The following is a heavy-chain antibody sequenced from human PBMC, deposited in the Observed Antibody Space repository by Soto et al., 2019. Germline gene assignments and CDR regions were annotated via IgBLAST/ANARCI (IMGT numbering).Heavy chain of an antibody. CDR3: ARYFDWLCGRDDAFDI. CDR1: GYTFTSYD. J-gene: IGHJ3*02. D-gene: IGHD3-9*01. V-gene: IGHV1-8*01. Sequence: QVQLVQSGAEVKKPGASVKVSCKASGYTFTSYDINWVRQATGQGLEWMGWMNPNSGNTGYAQKFQGRVTMTRNTSISTAYMELSSLRSEDTAVYYCARYFDWLCGRDDAFDIWGQGTMVTVSS. CDR2: MNPNSGNT.